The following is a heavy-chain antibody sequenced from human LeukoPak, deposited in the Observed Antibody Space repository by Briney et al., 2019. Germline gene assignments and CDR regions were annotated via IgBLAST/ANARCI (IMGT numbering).Heavy chain of an antibody. CDR2: IKQDGSEK. CDR1: GFTFSSYW. Sequence: GGSLRLSCAASGFTFSSYWMSWVRQATGKGLEWVANIKQDGSEKYYVDSVKGRFTISRDNAKNSLYLQMNSLRAEDTAVYYCARDHDSSGYYYANNFDYWGQGTLVTVSS. J-gene: IGHJ4*02. V-gene: IGHV3-7*01. D-gene: IGHD3-22*01. CDR3: ARDHDSSGYYYANNFDY.